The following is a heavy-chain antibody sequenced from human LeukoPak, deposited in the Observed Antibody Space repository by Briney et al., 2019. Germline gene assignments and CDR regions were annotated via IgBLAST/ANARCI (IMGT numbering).Heavy chain of an antibody. CDR1: GFAFSSYS. J-gene: IGHJ3*02. CDR3: AREASEAFDI. V-gene: IGHV3-21*01. Sequence: GGSLRLSCAASGFAFSSYSMYWVRQAPGRGLEWVSSIGSSTKSIYYADSVKGRFIISRDNAKNSLYLQMNSLRAEDTAVYYCAREASEAFDIWGQGTTVTVSS. D-gene: IGHD6-6*01. CDR2: IGSSTKSI.